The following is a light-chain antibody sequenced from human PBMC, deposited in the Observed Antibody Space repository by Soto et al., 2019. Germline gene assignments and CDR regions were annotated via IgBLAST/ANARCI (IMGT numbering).Light chain of an antibody. Sequence: QSVLTQPPSASGTPGQRVTISCSGSSSNIGSNTVNWYQQLPGRATKLLIYSNNQRPSGVPDRFSGSKSGTSASLAISGLQSEDEADYYCAAWDDSLNGAVFGGGTQLTVL. CDR3: AAWDDSLNGAV. CDR1: SSNIGSNT. CDR2: SNN. V-gene: IGLV1-44*01. J-gene: IGLJ7*01.